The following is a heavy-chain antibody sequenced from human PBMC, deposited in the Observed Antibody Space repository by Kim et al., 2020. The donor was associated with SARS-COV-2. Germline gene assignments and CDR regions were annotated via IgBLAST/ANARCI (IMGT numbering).Heavy chain of an antibody. CDR3: ARDVGAAAGPTGRFDP. CDR1: GFTFSNYG. V-gene: IGHV3-33*05. J-gene: IGHJ5*02. CDR2: ISYDGNIK. Sequence: GGSLRLSCAASGFTFSNYGMHWVRQAPGKGLEWVAVISYDGNIKYYADSVKGRFTISRDSSKNTLYLQVNSLRADDTALYYCARDVGAAAGPTGRFDPWGQGTLVTVSS. D-gene: IGHD6-13*01.